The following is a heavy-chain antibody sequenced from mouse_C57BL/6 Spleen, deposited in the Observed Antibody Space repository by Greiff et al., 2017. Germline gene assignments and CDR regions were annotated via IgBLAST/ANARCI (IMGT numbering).Heavy chain of an antibody. J-gene: IGHJ2*01. V-gene: IGHV5-17*01. Sequence: EVMLVESGGGLVKPGGSLKLSCAASGFTFSDYGMHWVSQAPEKGLEWVAYISSGSSTIYYADTVKGRFTISRDNAKNTLFLQMTSLRSEDTAMYYCARRGDYYCSGYGNYFGYWGQGTTLTVSS. CDR2: ISSGSSTI. CDR1: GFTFSDYG. D-gene: IGHD1-1*01. CDR3: ARRGDYYCSGYGNYFGY.